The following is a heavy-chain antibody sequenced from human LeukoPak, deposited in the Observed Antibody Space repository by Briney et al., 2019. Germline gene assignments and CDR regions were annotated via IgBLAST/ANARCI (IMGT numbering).Heavy chain of an antibody. CDR2: IKPDGTEK. CDR1: GFTFSSYS. Sequence: GGSLRLSCAASGFTFSSYSMNWVRQAPGKGLEWVANIKPDGTEKYYADSVRGRFTISRDNAENSLYLQMNSLRAEDTAVYYCAREGSGKGFDYWGQGTLVTVSS. V-gene: IGHV3-7*01. J-gene: IGHJ4*02. CDR3: AREGSGKGFDY. D-gene: IGHD4-23*01.